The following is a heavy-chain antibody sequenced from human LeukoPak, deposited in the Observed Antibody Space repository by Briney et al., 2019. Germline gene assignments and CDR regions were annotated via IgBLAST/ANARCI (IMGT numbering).Heavy chain of an antibody. J-gene: IGHJ4*02. CDR3: ARALPSSRYYFDY. CDR1: GFGFSSCE. D-gene: IGHD6-13*01. CDR2: ISSSGSTI. Sequence: QPGGSLRLSCAASGFGFSSCEMNWVRQAPGKGLEWVSYISSSGSTIHYADSVKGRFTISRDNAKNSLYLQMNSLRAEDTAAYYCARALPSSRYYFDYWGQGTLVTVSS. V-gene: IGHV3-48*03.